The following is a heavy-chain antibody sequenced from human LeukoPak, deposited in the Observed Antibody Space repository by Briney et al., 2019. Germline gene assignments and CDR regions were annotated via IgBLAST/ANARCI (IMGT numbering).Heavy chain of an antibody. CDR2: IVVGGGNT. CDR1: GFSLSTST. Sequence: SVMVSCKPSGFSLSTSTIQWMRQARGERLEWIALIVVGGGNTNYPQKFQERVTVPRDMSTNTAYMELSSLRSEDTAVYYCAAESYPDGCRWFDPWGQGTLVTVSS. J-gene: IGHJ5*02. V-gene: IGHV1-58*02. CDR3: AAESYPDGCRWFDP. D-gene: IGHD1-26*01.